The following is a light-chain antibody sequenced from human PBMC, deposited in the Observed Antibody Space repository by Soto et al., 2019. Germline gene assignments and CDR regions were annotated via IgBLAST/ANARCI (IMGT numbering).Light chain of an antibody. CDR3: QQRSSWPKVT. CDR2: DAS. V-gene: IGKV3-11*01. Sequence: EIVLTQSPATLSLSPGERVTLSCRTSQSVNSHLAWYQQKPGQAPRLLIYDASNRASGIPARFSGSGSGTDFTLTISSLEPEDFAVYYCQQRSSWPKVTVGQGTRLEIK. CDR1: QSVNSH. J-gene: IGKJ5*01.